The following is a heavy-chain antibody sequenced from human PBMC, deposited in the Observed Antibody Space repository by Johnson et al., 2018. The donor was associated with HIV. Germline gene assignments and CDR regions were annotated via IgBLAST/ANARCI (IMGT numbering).Heavy chain of an antibody. CDR3: AKDREMATITFVEVAFDI. J-gene: IGHJ3*02. V-gene: IGHV3-9*01. Sequence: VQLVESGGGLVQPGRSLRLSCAASGFSFDDYAMHWVRQAPGKGLEWVSGISWNSGSIGYADSVKGRFTISRDNARYSLYLQMNSLRAEDTALYYCAKDREMATITFVEVAFDIWGQGTMVTVSS. CDR2: ISWNSGSI. D-gene: IGHD5-24*01. CDR1: GFSFDDYA.